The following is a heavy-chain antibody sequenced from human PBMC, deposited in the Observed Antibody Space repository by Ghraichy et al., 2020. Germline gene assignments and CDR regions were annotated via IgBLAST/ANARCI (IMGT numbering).Heavy chain of an antibody. J-gene: IGHJ6*02. CDR1: GFTFSRYS. CDR2: ITSSGRTI. Sequence: GGSLRLSCVGSGFTFSRYSMNWVRQSPGKGLEWVSYITSSGRTIFYADSVKGRFTISRDNAQNSLYLQMNSLRDEDTAVYYCARGSRVVRFYYYDGMDVWGQGTTVTVS. CDR3: ARGSRVVRFYYYDGMDV. D-gene: IGHD4-23*01. V-gene: IGHV3-48*02.